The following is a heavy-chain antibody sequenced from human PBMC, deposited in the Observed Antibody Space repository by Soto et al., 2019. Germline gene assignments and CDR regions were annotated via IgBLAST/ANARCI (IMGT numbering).Heavy chain of an antibody. Sequence: RASVKVSCKASGYTFTSYAMHWVRQAPGQRLEWMGWINAGNGNTKYSQKFQGRVTITRDTSASTAYMELSSLRSEDTAVYYCARPQFEVGAHFDYWGQGTLVTVSS. CDR3: ARPQFEVGAHFDY. CDR2: INAGNGNT. CDR1: GYTFTSYA. V-gene: IGHV1-3*01. J-gene: IGHJ4*02. D-gene: IGHD1-26*01.